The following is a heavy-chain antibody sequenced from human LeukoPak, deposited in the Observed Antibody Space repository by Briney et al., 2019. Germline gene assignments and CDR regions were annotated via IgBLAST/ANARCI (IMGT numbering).Heavy chain of an antibody. CDR3: ASVVVTATLHYYYGMDV. Sequence: SETLSLTCTVSGGSISSTSYYWGWIRQPPGKGLEWIGSIYYSGTTHYNPSLKSRVTISVDTSKNRFSLKLSSVTAADTAVYYCASVVVTATLHYYYGMDVWGQGTTVTVSS. D-gene: IGHD2-21*02. J-gene: IGHJ6*02. V-gene: IGHV4-39*07. CDR1: GGSISSTSYY. CDR2: IYYSGTT.